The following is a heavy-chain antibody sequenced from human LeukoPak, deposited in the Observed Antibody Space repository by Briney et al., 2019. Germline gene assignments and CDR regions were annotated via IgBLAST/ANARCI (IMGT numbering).Heavy chain of an antibody. CDR3: ARDSRYCSSTSCPRVFDY. Sequence: SVKVSCKASGGTFSSYAISWVRQAPGQGLEWMGGIIPIFGTANYAQKFQGRVTITADESTSTAYMELSSLRSEDTAVYYCARDSRYCSSTSCPRVFDYWGQGTLVTVSS. J-gene: IGHJ4*02. V-gene: IGHV1-69*13. D-gene: IGHD2-2*01. CDR1: GGTFSSYA. CDR2: IIPIFGTA.